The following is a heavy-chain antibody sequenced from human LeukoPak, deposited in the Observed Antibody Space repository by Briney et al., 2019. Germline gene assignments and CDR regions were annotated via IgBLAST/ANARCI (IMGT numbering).Heavy chain of an antibody. CDR2: INPNSGGT. CDR3: AIVWGSYLQGYAFDI. J-gene: IGHJ3*02. V-gene: IGHV1-2*02. Sequence: ASVKVSCKASGYTFTGYYMHWVRQAPGQGLEWMGWINPNSGGTNYAQKFQGRVTMTRDTSISTAYMELSRLRSGDTAVYYCAIVWGSYLQGYAFDIWGQGTMVTVSS. D-gene: IGHD3-16*01. CDR1: GYTFTGYY.